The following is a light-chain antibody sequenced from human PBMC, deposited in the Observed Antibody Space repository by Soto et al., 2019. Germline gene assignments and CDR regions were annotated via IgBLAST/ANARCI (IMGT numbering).Light chain of an antibody. CDR2: DAS. CDR1: HDITNF. V-gene: IGKV1-33*01. CDR3: QQYESLPIT. J-gene: IGKJ4*01. Sequence: DIQMTQSPSSLSASAGDRFTITCQATHDITNFLNWYQQKPGKAPKLLINDASNLETGVPSRFSGSGSGTYFTFTISSLQPEDIATYYCQQYESLPITFGGGTKVDIK.